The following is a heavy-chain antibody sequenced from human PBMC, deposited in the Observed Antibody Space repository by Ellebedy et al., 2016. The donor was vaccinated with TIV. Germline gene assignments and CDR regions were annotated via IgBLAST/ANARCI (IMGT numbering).Heavy chain of an antibody. CDR2: VSGASSYI. D-gene: IGHD3-10*01. CDR1: GFDFINSN. Sequence: GESLKISCAASGFDFINSNMNWVRQAPGKGLEWVSSVSGASSYIFYADSLRGRFTISRDNAKKSLYLQINSLRAEDTAVYYCARGLGSYYPDGMGVWGQGTMVTVSS. CDR3: ARGLGSYYPDGMGV. V-gene: IGHV3-21*01. J-gene: IGHJ6*02.